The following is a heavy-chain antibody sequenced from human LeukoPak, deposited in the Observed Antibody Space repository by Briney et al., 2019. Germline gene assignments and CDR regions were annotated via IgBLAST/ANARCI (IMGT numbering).Heavy chain of an antibody. Sequence: PGGSLRLSCAASGFTFSNFAMHWGRQAPGKGLEWVAVISYDGSRKDYADSAKGRFTISRDNSKNALYLEMNSLTTEDTAVYYCAAAPLYSSSWYFRGYFDDWGQGTLVTVSS. CDR2: ISYDGSRK. J-gene: IGHJ4*02. D-gene: IGHD6-13*01. V-gene: IGHV3-30*04. CDR3: AAAPLYSSSWYFRGYFDD. CDR1: GFTFSNFA.